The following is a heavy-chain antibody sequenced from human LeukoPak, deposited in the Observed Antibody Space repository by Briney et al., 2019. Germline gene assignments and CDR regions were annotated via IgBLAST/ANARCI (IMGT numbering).Heavy chain of an antibody. J-gene: IGHJ4*02. D-gene: IGHD2-8*01. CDR3: ARVYSDSFGYRSYCFDY. Sequence: ASVRASCKASAYTFTDYYINGGRQSPGQGLEWMGWINPKNGGTNYAQKSQGRVTTTTDTSISTGYMGLRAVMSHDTPLYYCARVYSDSFGYRSYCFDYWGQRTLLTVSS. CDR2: INPKNGGT. V-gene: IGHV1-2*02. CDR1: AYTFTDYY.